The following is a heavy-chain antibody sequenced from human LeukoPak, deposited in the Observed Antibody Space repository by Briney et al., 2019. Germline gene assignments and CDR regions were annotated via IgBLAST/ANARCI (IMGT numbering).Heavy chain of an antibody. CDR2: ISSSSSYI. CDR3: ARGGVTTTVGLGY. CDR1: GFTFSSYS. Sequence: GGSLRLSCAASGFTFSSYSMNWVRQAPGKGLEWVSSISSSSSYIYYADSVKGRFTISRDNAKNSLYLQMNSLRAEDTAVCYCARGGVTTTVGLGYWGQGTLVTVSS. J-gene: IGHJ4*02. V-gene: IGHV3-21*01. D-gene: IGHD1-14*01.